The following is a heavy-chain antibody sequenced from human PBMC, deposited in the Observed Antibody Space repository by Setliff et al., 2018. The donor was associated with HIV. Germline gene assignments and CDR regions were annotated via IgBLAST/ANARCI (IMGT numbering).Heavy chain of an antibody. CDR3: GRISGGWYGKVDC. D-gene: IGHD6-13*01. J-gene: IGHJ4*02. Sequence: SETLSLTCTVSGGSISGYYWSWIRQPPGKGLEWIGYVHYSGSTNYNPSLKSRVTISVDTSKNQFSLKLASVTASDTAVYYCGRISGGWYGKVDCWGQGSLVTVSS. CDR1: GGSISGYY. V-gene: IGHV4-59*08. CDR2: VHYSGST.